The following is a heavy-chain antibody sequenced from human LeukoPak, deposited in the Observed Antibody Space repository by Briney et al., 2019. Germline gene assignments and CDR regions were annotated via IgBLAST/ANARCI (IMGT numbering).Heavy chain of an antibody. V-gene: IGHV3-30-3*01. CDR2: ISYAGTNK. CDR3: ARYCNGDTCDGALDL. Sequence: GGSLRLSCAASGITFSNYAMHWVRQAPGKGLEWVAVISYAGTNKYYADSVKGRFTISRDNVKNMVYLQMSSLTVEDTAVYYCARYCNGDTCDGALDLWGQGTLVTVSS. CDR1: GITFSNYA. J-gene: IGHJ3*01. D-gene: IGHD2-15*01.